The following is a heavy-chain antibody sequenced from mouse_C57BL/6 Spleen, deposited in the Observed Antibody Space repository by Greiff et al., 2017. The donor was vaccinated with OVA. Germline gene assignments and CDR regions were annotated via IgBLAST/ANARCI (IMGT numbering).Heavy chain of an antibody. D-gene: IGHD2-4*01. CDR3: SRGVITLDY. CDR1: GYTFTDYY. Sequence: EVQLQQSGPELVKPGASVKISCKASGYTFTDYYMNWVKQSHGKSLEWIGDINPNNGGTSYNQKVKGKATLPVDKSSSTAYMELRSLTSEDAAVYYCSRGVITLDYWGQGTTLTVSS. V-gene: IGHV1-26*01. CDR2: INPNNGGT. J-gene: IGHJ2*01.